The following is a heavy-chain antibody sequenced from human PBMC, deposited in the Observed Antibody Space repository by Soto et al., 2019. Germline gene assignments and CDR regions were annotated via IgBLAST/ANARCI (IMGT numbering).Heavy chain of an antibody. D-gene: IGHD6-13*01. CDR3: AAGTPIAAATDAFDI. Sequence: SVKVSCKASGFTFTSSAVQWVRQARGQRLEWIGWIVVGSGNTNYAQKFQERVTITRDMSTSTAYMELSSLRSEDTAVYYCAAGTPIAAATDAFDIWGQGTMVTVSS. V-gene: IGHV1-58*01. CDR1: GFTFTSSA. CDR2: IVVGSGNT. J-gene: IGHJ3*02.